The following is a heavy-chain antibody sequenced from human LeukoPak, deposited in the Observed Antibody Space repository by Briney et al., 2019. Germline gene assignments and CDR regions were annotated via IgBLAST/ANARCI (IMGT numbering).Heavy chain of an antibody. V-gene: IGHV1-46*01. CDR2: INPSGGST. CDR3: ARGAYSYAQDF. J-gene: IGHJ4*02. Sequence: ASVKVSCKTCGYTFTHYYIHWVRQVPGQGLEWMGIINPSGGSTNYAQTFQGRLSMTRDTSTSTVYMELSSLRSEDTAVYYCARGAYSYAQDFWGQGTLVTVSS. D-gene: IGHD5-18*01. CDR1: GYTFTHYY.